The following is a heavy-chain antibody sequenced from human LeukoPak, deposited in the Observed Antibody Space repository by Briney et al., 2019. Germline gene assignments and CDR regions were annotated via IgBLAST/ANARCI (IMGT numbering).Heavy chain of an antibody. J-gene: IGHJ5*02. CDR3: ARPPLRYFDGSIP. CDR1: GYSFTGYY. CDR2: INPDSGGT. Sequence: ASVKVSCKATGYSFTGYYLHWVRQAPGQGFEWMGWINPDSGGTNYAQRFQGRVTLTRDTSITTAYMELSSLTSDDTAVYYCARPPLRYFDGSIPWGHETRVIVSS. V-gene: IGHV1-2*02. D-gene: IGHD3-9*01.